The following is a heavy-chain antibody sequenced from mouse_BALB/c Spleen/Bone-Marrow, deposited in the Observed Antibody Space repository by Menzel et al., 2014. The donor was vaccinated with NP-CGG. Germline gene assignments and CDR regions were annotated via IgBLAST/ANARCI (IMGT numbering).Heavy chain of an antibody. J-gene: IGHJ4*01. CDR1: GFNIKDTY. CDR3: AFIYYGYAMDY. V-gene: IGHV14-3*02. CDR2: IDPANGNT. Sequence: EVHLQQSGAELVKPGASVKLSCTASGFNIKDTYMHWVKQRPEQGLEWIGRIDPANGNTKYDPKFQGKATITADTSSNTAYLQLSSLTSEDTAVYYCAFIYYGYAMDYWGQGTSVTVSS. D-gene: IGHD2-1*01.